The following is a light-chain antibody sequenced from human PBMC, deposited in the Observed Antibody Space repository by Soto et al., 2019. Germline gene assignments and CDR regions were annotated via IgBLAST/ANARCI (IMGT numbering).Light chain of an antibody. V-gene: IGLV2-8*01. CDR3: FSFTTTSTHV. CDR1: SSDIGGYNY. J-gene: IGLJ1*01. CDR2: EVI. Sequence: QSALTQPPSASGSPGQSVTISCTGTSSDIGGYNYVSWYQQHPGKAPKLMIYEVIKRPSGVPDRFSGSRSGNTASLTVSGLQAEDEAEYFCFSFTTTSTHVFGTGTKVTVL.